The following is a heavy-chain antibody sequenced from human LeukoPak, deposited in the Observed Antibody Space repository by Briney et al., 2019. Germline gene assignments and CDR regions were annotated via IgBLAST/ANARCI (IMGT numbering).Heavy chain of an antibody. CDR3: ARGGPYCSGGSCYPYYFDY. CDR1: GGTFSSYA. D-gene: IGHD2-15*01. V-gene: IGHV1-69*01. Sequence: GSSVKVSCKASGGTFSSYAISWVRQAPGQGLEWIGGIIPIFGTANYAQKFQGRVTITADESTSTAYMELSSLRSEDTAVYYCARGGPYCSGGSCYPYYFDYWGQGTLVTVSS. J-gene: IGHJ4*02. CDR2: IIPIFGTA.